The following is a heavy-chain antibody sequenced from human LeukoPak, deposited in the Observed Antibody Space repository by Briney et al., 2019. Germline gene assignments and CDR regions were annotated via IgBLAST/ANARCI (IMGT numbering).Heavy chain of an antibody. V-gene: IGHV3-33*01. Sequence: PGGSLRLSCAASRFTFSSYGMHWVRQAPGKGLEWVAVIWYDGSNKYYADSVKGRFTISRDNSKNTLYLQMNSLRAEDTAVYYCARVAGPIAAALDYWGQGTLVTVSS. D-gene: IGHD6-13*01. CDR2: IWYDGSNK. CDR1: RFTFSSYG. CDR3: ARVAGPIAAALDY. J-gene: IGHJ4*02.